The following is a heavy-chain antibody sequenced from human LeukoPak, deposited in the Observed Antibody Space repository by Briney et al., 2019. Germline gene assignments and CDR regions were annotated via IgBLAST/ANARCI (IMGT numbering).Heavy chain of an antibody. J-gene: IGHJ4*02. Sequence: PGGSLRLSCAASGFTVSSNYMSWVRQAPGKGLEWVSVIYSGGSTYYADSVKGRFTISRDNSKNTLYLQMNSLRAEDTAVYYCAKERLIAVAGIFDYWGQGTLVTVSS. CDR3: AKERLIAVAGIFDY. CDR2: IYSGGST. D-gene: IGHD6-19*01. CDR1: GFTVSSNY. V-gene: IGHV3-53*01.